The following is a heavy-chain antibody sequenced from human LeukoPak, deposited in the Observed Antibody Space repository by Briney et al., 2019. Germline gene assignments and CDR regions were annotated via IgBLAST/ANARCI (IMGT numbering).Heavy chain of an antibody. Sequence: PSQTLSLTCAVSGGSISSGGYSWSWIRQPPGKGLEWIGYIYHSGSTYYNPSLKSRVTISVDTSKNQFSLKLSSVTAADTAVYYCARVLGARRSLIRLRGFDYWGQGTLVTVSS. V-gene: IGHV4-30-2*01. J-gene: IGHJ4*02. CDR1: GGSISSGGYS. CDR3: ARVLGARRSLIRLRGFDY. CDR2: IYHSGST. D-gene: IGHD3-16*01.